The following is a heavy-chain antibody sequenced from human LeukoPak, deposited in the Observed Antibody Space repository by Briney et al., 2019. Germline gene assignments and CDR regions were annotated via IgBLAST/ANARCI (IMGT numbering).Heavy chain of an antibody. J-gene: IGHJ3*02. V-gene: IGHV4-34*01. CDR1: GGSFSGYY. D-gene: IGHD2-2*01. CDR2: INHSGST. CDR3: ARGAEGRDVVVPAAMHARSDAFDI. Sequence: SETLSLTCAVYGGSFSGYYWSWIRQPPGKRLEWIGEINHSGSTNYNPSLKSRVTISVDTSKNQFSLKLSSVTAADTAVYYCARGAEGRDVVVPAAMHARSDAFDIWGQGTMVTVSS.